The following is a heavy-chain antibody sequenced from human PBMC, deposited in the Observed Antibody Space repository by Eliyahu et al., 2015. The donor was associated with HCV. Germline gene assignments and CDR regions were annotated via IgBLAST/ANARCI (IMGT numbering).Heavy chain of an antibody. V-gene: IGHV4-59*01. D-gene: IGHD6-19*01. CDR3: ASGGGGIAVAGTGGWFDP. CDR2: IHYSGST. J-gene: IGHJ5*02. Sequence: QVQLQESGPGLVKPSETLSLSCTVSGGSITXYYWSWIRQPPGKGLEWIGYIHYSGSTNYXPSLKSRVTISVDTSKNQFSLNLTSVTAADTAMYYCASGGGGIAVAGTGGWFDPWGQGTLVTVSS. CDR1: GGSITXYY.